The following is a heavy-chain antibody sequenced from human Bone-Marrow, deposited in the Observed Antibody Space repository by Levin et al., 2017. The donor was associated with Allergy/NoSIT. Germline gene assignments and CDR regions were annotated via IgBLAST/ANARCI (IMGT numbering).Heavy chain of an antibody. CDR2: ISYEGSKK. Sequence: GESLKISCAASGFAFSSYGMHWVRQAPGKGLEWVAVISYEGSKKHYADSVKGRFTVSRDNSKNTLYLQMNSLRPEDTAVYYCAKDRPGGIEVPGTCPDHWGQGTLVIVSS. CDR1: GFAFSSYG. V-gene: IGHV3-30*18. CDR3: AKDRPGGIEVPGTCPDH. J-gene: IGHJ4*02. D-gene: IGHD6-19*01.